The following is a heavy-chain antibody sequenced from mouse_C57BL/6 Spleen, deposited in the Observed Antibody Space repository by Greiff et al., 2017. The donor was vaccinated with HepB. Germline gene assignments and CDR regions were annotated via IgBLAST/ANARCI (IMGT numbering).Heavy chain of an antibody. J-gene: IGHJ1*03. V-gene: IGHV1-72*01. CDR2: IDPNSGGT. CDR1: GYTFTSYW. Sequence: QVQLQQPRAELVKPGASVKLSCKASGYTFTSYWMHWVKQRPGRGLEWIGRIDPNSGGTKYNEKFKSKATLTVDKPSSTAYMQRSSLTSEDSAVYYCASSSPWYFDVWGTGTTVTVSS. CDR3: ASSSPWYFDV. D-gene: IGHD1-1*01.